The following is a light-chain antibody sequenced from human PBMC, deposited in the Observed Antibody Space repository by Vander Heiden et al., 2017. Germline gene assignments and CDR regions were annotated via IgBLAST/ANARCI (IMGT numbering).Light chain of an antibody. J-gene: IGLJ2*01. CDR3: GTWDSSLSAVV. Sequence: SVLTQPPSVSAAPGQKVTISCSGSSSNIGTSYVSWYQQLPGTAPKLLIYENNKRPSGIPDRFSGSKSGTSATLGITGLETGDEADYYCGTWDSSLSAVVFGGGTKLTVL. CDR1: SSNIGTSY. CDR2: ENN. V-gene: IGLV1-51*02.